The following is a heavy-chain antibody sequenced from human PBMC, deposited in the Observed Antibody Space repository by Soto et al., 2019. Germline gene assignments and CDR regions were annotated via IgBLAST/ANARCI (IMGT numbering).Heavy chain of an antibody. Sequence: KGLEWVAVISYDGCNKYYADSVKGRFTISRDNSKNTLYLQMNSLRAEDTAVYYCAKLVENSSPMLVDDNSGQG. CDR2: ISYDGCNK. V-gene: IGHV3-30*18. J-gene: IGHJ4*02. CDR3: AKLVENSSPMLVDDN. D-gene: IGHD6-13*01.